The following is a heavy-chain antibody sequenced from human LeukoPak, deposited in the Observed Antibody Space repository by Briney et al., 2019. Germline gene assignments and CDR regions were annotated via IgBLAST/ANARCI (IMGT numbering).Heavy chain of an antibody. CDR2: IIPIFGTA. V-gene: IGHV1-69*05. J-gene: IGHJ6*02. Sequence: SMTVSCKASGGTFSSYAISWVRQAPGQGLEWIGGIIPIFGTANYAQKFQGRVTITTDESTSTAYMELSSLRSEDTAVYYCARGKDYDYYYGMDVWGQGTTVTVSS. CDR1: GGTFSSYA. CDR3: ARGKDYDYYYGMDV.